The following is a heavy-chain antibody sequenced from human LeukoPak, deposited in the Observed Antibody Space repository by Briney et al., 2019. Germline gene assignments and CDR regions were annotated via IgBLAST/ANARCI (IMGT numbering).Heavy chain of an antibody. J-gene: IGHJ4*02. Sequence: SETLSLTCAVSGYSISGGYYWGWIRQPPGKGLEWIGSIYHSGTTYYNPSLKSRVTISVDTSKNQFSLKLSSVTAADTAVYYCTRVGVGATNPSRWGQGTLVTVSS. D-gene: IGHD1-26*01. V-gene: IGHV4-38-2*01. CDR2: IYHSGTT. CDR1: GYSISGGYY. CDR3: TRVGVGATNPSR.